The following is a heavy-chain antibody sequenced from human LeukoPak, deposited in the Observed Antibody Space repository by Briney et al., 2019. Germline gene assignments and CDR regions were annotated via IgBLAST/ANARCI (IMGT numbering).Heavy chain of an antibody. V-gene: IGHV3-23*01. CDR2: INGSGGYT. D-gene: IGHD6-19*01. J-gene: IGHJ4*02. Sequence: GGSLRLSCAASGFTFSSYGMSWVRQAPGKGLEWVSAINGSGGYTYYADSVKGRFTISRDNSKNSLYLQMNSLRAEDTALYYCAKDNGIIAVAGGFDYWGQGTLVTVSS. CDR1: GFTFSSYG. CDR3: AKDNGIIAVAGGFDY.